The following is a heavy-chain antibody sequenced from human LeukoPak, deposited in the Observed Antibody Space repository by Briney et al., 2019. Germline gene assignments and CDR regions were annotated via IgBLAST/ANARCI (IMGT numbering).Heavy chain of an antibody. J-gene: IGHJ4*02. CDR2: ISSNGGST. V-gene: IGHV3-64*01. CDR3: ARMDWNDGSDY. CDR1: GFTFSSYA. Sequence: GGTLRLSCAASGFTFSSYAMHWVRQAPGNGLEYVSAISSNGGSTYYANSVKGRFTNSRDNSKSTLYLQMGSLRAEDMAVYYCARMDWNDGSDYWGQGTLVTVSS. D-gene: IGHD1-1*01.